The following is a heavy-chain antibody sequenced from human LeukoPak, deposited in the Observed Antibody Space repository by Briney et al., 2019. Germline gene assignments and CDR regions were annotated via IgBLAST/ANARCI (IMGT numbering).Heavy chain of an antibody. V-gene: IGHV3-66*01. J-gene: IGHJ4*02. CDR1: GFTVRNNY. CDR2: IYSGDST. Sequence: GGSLRLSCAASGFTVRNNYMSWVRQAPGKGLEWVSVIYSGDSTYYADSVKGRFTISRDNSKDTLYLQMNSLRAEDTAVYFCATGERMVRGDGVDYWGQGTLVTVSS. D-gene: IGHD3-10*01. CDR3: ATGERMVRGDGVDY.